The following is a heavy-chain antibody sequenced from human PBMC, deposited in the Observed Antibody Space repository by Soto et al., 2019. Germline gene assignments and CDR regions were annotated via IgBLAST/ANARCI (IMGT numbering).Heavy chain of an antibody. CDR2: IRGDGNSI. D-gene: IGHD3-10*01. J-gene: IGHJ3*01. Sequence: VQLVESGGGLVQPGGSLRLSCADSGFTFTDYWMHWVRQAPGKGLVWVSRIRGDGNSINNPDYVRGRFIIARDNAKITLYLQMSILIVEDTAVYYCARGVRGHYGFDVWGQGTMVTVSS. CDR1: GFTFTDYW. CDR3: ARGVRGHYGFDV. V-gene: IGHV3-74*01.